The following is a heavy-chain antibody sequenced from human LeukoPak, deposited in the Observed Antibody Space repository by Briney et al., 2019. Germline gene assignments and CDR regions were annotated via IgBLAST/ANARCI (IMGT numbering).Heavy chain of an antibody. CDR1: GFTFSSYA. D-gene: IGHD6-19*01. J-gene: IGHJ4*02. Sequence: GGSLRLSCAASGFTFSSYAMSWVRQAPGKGLEWVSAISGSGGTTYYADSVKGRFTLSRDNSKNTLYLQMNSLRAEDTAVYYCAKDYRAVSGRDTLLFDYWGQGILVTVSS. CDR3: AKDYRAVSGRDTLLFDY. V-gene: IGHV3-23*01. CDR2: ISGSGGTT.